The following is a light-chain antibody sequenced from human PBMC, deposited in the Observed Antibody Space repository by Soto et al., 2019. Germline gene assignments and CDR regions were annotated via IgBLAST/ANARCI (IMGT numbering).Light chain of an antibody. J-gene: IGKJ1*01. CDR3: QQTYSNLWT. Sequence: DIQLTQSPSSLSASVCDTVTITCLASQTVSRYLNWYQQKSGTAPKLLIYAASTLHTGVPSRFSGRGSGTDFTLTINNLQREDFADYFCQQTYSNLWTFGQGTKVDIK. V-gene: IGKV1-39*01. CDR1: QTVSRY. CDR2: AAS.